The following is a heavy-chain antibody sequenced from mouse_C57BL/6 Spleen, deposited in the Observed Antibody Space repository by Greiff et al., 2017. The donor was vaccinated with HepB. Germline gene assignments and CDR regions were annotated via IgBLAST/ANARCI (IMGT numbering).Heavy chain of an antibody. CDR3: ARDYGSPYWYFDV. Sequence: QVQLQQSGPELVKPGASVKISCKASSYAFSSSWMNWVKQRPGKGLEWIGRIYPGDGDTNYNGKFKGKATLTADKSSSTAYMQLSSLTSEDSAVYFCARDYGSPYWYFDVWGTGTTVTVSS. CDR2: IYPGDGDT. J-gene: IGHJ1*03. D-gene: IGHD1-1*01. CDR1: SYAFSSSW. V-gene: IGHV1-82*01.